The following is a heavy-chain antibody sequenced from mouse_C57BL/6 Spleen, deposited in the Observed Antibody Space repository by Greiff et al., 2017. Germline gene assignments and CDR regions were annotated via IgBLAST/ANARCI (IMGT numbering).Heavy chain of an antibody. J-gene: IGHJ2*01. Sequence: VHVKQSGTVLARPGASVKVSCKTSGYTFTSYWMHWVKQRPGQGLEWIGAIYPGNSDTSYNQKFKGKAKLTAVTSASTAYMELSSLTNEDSAVYYCTRDYDEGIDYWGQGTTLTVSS. CDR3: TRDYDEGIDY. CDR2: IYPGNSDT. D-gene: IGHD2-4*01. V-gene: IGHV1-5*01. CDR1: GYTFTSYW.